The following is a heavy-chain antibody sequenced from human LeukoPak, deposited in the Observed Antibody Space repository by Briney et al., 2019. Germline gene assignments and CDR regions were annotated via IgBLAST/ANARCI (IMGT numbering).Heavy chain of an antibody. J-gene: IGHJ4*02. CDR3: AKASPSTVTNEFDY. Sequence: GGSLRLSCAASGFTFNSYWMSWVRQAPGKGLEWVANIKQDGSEKYYVDSVKGRFTISRDNAKKSLYLQMNSLRAEDTAVYYCAKASPSTVTNEFDYWGQGTLVTVSS. CDR2: IKQDGSEK. V-gene: IGHV3-7*01. CDR1: GFTFNSYW. D-gene: IGHD4-17*01.